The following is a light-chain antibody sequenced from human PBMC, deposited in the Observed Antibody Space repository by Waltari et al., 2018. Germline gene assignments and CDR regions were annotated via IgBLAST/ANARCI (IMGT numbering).Light chain of an antibody. CDR3: QSSDSSLRVV. CDR1: SSNIGAGYD. J-gene: IGLJ2*01. Sequence: QSGLTQPPSVSGAPGQRVTISCTGSSSNIGAGYDVHWYRQLPGTTPQLLIYGNTSRPSGVPDRFSGSKSGTSASLAITGLQAEDEADYYCQSSDSSLRVVFGGGTRLTVL. CDR2: GNT. V-gene: IGLV1-40*01.